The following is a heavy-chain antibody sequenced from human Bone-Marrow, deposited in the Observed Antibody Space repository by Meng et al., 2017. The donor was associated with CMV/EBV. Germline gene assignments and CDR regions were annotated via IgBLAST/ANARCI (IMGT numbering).Heavy chain of an antibody. CDR3: AKGSWELGEY. CDR1: GFTFSSYA. CDR2: ISGSGGST. D-gene: IGHD3-16*01. J-gene: IGHJ4*02. V-gene: IGHV3-23*01. Sequence: GESLKISCAASGFTFSSYAMSWVRQAPGKGLEWVSAISGSGGSTYYADSVKGRFTISRDNSKNTLYLQMNSLRAEDTAVYYCAKGSWELGEYWGQGTLVTVSS.